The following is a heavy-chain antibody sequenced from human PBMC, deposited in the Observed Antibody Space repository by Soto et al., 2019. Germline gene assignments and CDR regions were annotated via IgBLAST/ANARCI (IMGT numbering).Heavy chain of an antibody. V-gene: IGHV4-39*01. CDR2: LYYSGTT. J-gene: IGHJ5*02. CDR1: GGSISSSSYY. CDR3: ARHSERGRYFDWLLNVSCWFDP. Sequence: QLQLQESGPGLVKPSETLSLTCTVSGGSISSSSYYWGWIRPPPGQGLEWIGSLYYSGTTYYNPSVKSRVTKSVDTSKNQFSLRLSCVTAADTAVYYFARHSERGRYFDWLLNVSCWFDPWGQGTLVTVSS. D-gene: IGHD3-9*01.